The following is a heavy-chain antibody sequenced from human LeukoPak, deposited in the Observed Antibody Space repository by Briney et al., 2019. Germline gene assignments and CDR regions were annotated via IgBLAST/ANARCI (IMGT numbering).Heavy chain of an antibody. J-gene: IGHJ4*02. CDR2: IYSGGST. Sequence: GGSLRLSCAASGFTVSSNYMSWVRQAPGKGLEWVSVIYSGGSTYYADSVKGRFTISRDNSKNKLYLHMNSLRAEDTAVYYCARGGTIDEYSSSSGGYFDYWGQGTLVTVSS. V-gene: IGHV3-53*01. CDR3: ARGGTIDEYSSSSGGYFDY. D-gene: IGHD6-6*01. CDR1: GFTVSSNY.